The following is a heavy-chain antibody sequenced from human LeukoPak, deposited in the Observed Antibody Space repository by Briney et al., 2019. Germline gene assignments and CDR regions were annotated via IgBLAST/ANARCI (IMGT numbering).Heavy chain of an antibody. CDR1: GFTFDDYA. V-gene: IGHV3-9*01. CDR3: AKSMDILTGYLWSLDY. CDR2: ISWNGGNI. Sequence: GGSLRLSCAASGFTFDDYAMHWVRQAPGKGLEWVSGISWNGGNIGYADSVKGRFIISRDNSKSTLYLQMNSLRVEDTAVYYCAKSMDILTGYLWSLDYWGQGTLVTVSS. J-gene: IGHJ4*02. D-gene: IGHD3-9*01.